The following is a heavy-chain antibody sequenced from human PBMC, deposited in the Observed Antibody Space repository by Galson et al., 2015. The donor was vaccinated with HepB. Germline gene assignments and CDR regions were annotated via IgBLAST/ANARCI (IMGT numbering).Heavy chain of an antibody. CDR2: ISWNSGSI. Sequence: SLRLSCVASGFNFDDYAMHWVRQAPGKGLEWVSGISWNSGSIGYADSVKGRFTISRDNAKNSLYLQMNSLRAEDTALYYCAKEGEVRGFSYPPLHYYMDVWGKGTTVTVSS. CDR3: AKEGEVRGFSYPPLHYYMDV. V-gene: IGHV3-9*01. CDR1: GFNFDDYA. D-gene: IGHD3-10*01. J-gene: IGHJ6*03.